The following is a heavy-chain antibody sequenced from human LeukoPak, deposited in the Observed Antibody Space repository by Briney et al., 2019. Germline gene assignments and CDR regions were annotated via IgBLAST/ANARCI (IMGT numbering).Heavy chain of an antibody. CDR3: ARRYSSGWWIDY. J-gene: IGHJ4*02. D-gene: IGHD6-19*01. CDR2: INAEGSIV. Sequence: GGSLRLSCAASGFTFSSYWMHWVRQGPGIGLVWVSRINAEGSIVNYADSVKGRFTISRDNSKNTLYLQMNTLRAEDTAVYYCARRYSSGWWIDYWGQGTLVTVSS. V-gene: IGHV3-74*01. CDR1: GFTFSSYW.